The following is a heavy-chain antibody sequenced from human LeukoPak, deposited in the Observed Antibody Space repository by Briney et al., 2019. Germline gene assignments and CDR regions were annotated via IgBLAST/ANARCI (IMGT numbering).Heavy chain of an antibody. CDR2: IGNTET. V-gene: IGHV3-53*01. CDR3: ARDGQSFNSNWDYFEY. D-gene: IGHD7-27*01. J-gene: IGHJ4*02. Sequence: GGSLRLSCAASGFTVSSNYMSWVRHAPGKGLEWVSGIGNTETYYSDSVKGRFTISRDNSRSTIYLHMSNLRAEDTALYYCARDGQSFNSNWDYFEYWGQGTPVTVSS. CDR1: GFTVSSNY.